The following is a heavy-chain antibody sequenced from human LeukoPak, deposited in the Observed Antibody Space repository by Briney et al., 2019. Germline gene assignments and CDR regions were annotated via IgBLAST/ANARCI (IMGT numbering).Heavy chain of an antibody. V-gene: IGHV4-61*09. Sequence: PSQTLSLTCTVSGGSISSGSYYWSWIRQPAGKGLEWIGYIYSSGSTNYNPSLKSRLTISVDASKNQFSLKLTSVTAADTAVYYCARDTSEFYDYWGQGTQVTVSS. CDR2: IYSSGST. J-gene: IGHJ4*02. D-gene: IGHD2/OR15-2a*01. CDR3: ARDTSEFYDY. CDR1: GGSISSGSYY.